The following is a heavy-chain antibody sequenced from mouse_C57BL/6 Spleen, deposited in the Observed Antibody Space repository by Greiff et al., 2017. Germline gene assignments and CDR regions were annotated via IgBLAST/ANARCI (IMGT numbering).Heavy chain of an antibody. V-gene: IGHV2-5*01. CDR3: ALLYSDYGGGFYAMDY. CDR2: IWRGGST. D-gene: IGHD2-13*01. J-gene: IGHJ4*01. CDR1: GFSLTSYG. Sequence: QVQLQQSGPGLVQPSQSLSITCTVSGFSLTSYGVHWVRQSPGKGLEWLGVIWRGGSTDYNAAFMSRLSITKDNSNSQVFFKMNSLQADDTAIYYGALLYSDYGGGFYAMDYWGQGTSVTVSS.